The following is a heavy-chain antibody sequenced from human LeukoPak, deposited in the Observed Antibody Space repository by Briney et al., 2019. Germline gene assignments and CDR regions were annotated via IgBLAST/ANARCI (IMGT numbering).Heavy chain of an antibody. V-gene: IGHV3-30-3*01. CDR1: GFTFSSYA. CDR2: ISYDGSNK. J-gene: IGHJ4*02. Sequence: PGGSLRLSCAASGFTFSSYAMHWVRQAPGKGLEWVAVISYDGSNKYYADSVKGRFTISRDNSKNTLYLQMNSLRAEDTAVYYCARQVLYVDRGYFDHWGQGTLVTVSS. CDR3: ARQVLYVDRGYFDH. D-gene: IGHD5-12*01.